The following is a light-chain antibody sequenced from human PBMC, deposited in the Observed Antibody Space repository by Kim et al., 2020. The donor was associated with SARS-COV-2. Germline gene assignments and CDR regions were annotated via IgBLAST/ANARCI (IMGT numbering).Light chain of an antibody. J-gene: IGKJ5*01. CDR3: QQRGNWPT. CDR2: DAS. Sequence: SLSPGESATLSCRASQSVRTYLAWYQQKPGQSPRLLIYDASNRATGIPDRFSGSGSGTDFTLTISSLEPEDFAVYYCQQRGNWPTFGQGTRLEIK. CDR1: QSVRTY. V-gene: IGKV3-11*01.